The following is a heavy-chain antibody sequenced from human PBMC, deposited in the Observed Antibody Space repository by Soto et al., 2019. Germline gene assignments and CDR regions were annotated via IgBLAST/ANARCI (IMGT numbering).Heavy chain of an antibody. J-gene: IGHJ3*02. D-gene: IGHD3-22*01. CDR1: GATFSSYD. V-gene: IGHV1-69*17. Sequence: ASVKGSCKASGATFSSYDFNWVRQAPGHGLEWMGGIISIYAMAKRAQNFQRRVTITADKSPSKAYMELSRMRSADTAVYYRAIGTDSDDSIGYDGNFEIWGQGTTV. CDR3: AIGTDSDDSIGYDGNFEI. CDR2: IISIYAMA.